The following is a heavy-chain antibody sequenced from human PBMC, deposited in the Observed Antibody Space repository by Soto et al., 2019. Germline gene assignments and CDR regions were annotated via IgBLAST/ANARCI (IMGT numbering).Heavy chain of an antibody. V-gene: IGHV4-31*03. J-gene: IGHJ5*02. Sequence: SETLSLTCTVSGGSISSGGYFWSWIRQHPGKGLEWIGYIYYSGSTYYNPSLKSRVTITADTYKNQVSLKLSSVTAADTAVYYCARTHIAVAGLPANWFDHWGQGTLVTVSS. CDR3: ARTHIAVAGLPANWFDH. CDR1: GGSISSGGYF. D-gene: IGHD6-19*01. CDR2: IYYSGST.